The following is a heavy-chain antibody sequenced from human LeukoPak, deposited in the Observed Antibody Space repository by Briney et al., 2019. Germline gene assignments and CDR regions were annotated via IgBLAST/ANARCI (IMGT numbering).Heavy chain of an antibody. CDR3: ARDLYGEYQLLHFYYYMDV. J-gene: IGHJ6*03. V-gene: IGHV3-53*01. D-gene: IGHD2-2*01. CDR2: IYSGGST. CDR1: GFTVSSNY. Sequence: GGSLRLSCAASGFTVSSNYMSWVRQAPGKGLEWVSVIYSGGSTYYADSVKGRFTISRDNSKNTLYLQMNSLRAEDTAVYYCARDLYGEYQLLHFYYYMDVWGKGTTVTISS.